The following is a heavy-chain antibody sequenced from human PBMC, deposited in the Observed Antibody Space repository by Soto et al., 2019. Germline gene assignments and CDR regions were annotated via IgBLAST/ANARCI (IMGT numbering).Heavy chain of an antibody. D-gene: IGHD2-8*02. CDR2: TYYRSQWFN. CDR3: TRDGVVRNTGGYGMDV. Sequence: PSQTLSLTCDISGDSVSSNSATWNWIRQSPSRGLEWLGRTYYRSQWFNNYAVSVKSRITINPDTSKNQFSLQLSSVTPEDTAIYYCTRDGVVRNTGGYGMDVWGHGPTVTVSS. CDR1: GDSVSSNSAT. V-gene: IGHV6-1*01. J-gene: IGHJ6*02.